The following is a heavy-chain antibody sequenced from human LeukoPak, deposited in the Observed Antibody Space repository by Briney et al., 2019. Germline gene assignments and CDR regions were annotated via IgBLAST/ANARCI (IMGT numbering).Heavy chain of an antibody. CDR2: IYYSGST. D-gene: IGHD3-10*01. CDR1: GGSISSYY. CDR3: ARLWFGELSYFDY. V-gene: IGHV4-59*08. J-gene: IGHJ4*02. Sequence: PSETLSLTCTVSGGSISSYYWSWIRQPPGKGLEWIAYIYYSGSTNYNPSLKSRVTISVDTSKNQFSLKLSSVTAADTAVYYCARLWFGELSYFDYWGQGTLVTVSS.